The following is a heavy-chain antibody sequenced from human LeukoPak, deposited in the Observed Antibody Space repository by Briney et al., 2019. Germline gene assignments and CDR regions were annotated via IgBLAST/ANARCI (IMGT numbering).Heavy chain of an antibody. CDR2: VYYNGNT. CDR3: ARLLGGDPYYMDV. J-gene: IGHJ6*03. Sequence: EPSATLSLTCTVSGGSISTYYWSWIRQPPGKGLEWIGSVYYNGNTYYNPSLKSRVTISPDTSKNQFSLKLSSVTAADTAVYYCARLLGGDPYYMDVWGKGTTVTVSS. V-gene: IGHV4-59*01. CDR1: GGSISTYY. D-gene: IGHD3-3*01.